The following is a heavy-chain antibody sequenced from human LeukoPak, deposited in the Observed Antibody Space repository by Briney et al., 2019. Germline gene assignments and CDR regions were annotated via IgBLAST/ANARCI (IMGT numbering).Heavy chain of an antibody. D-gene: IGHD6-19*01. Sequence: ASVKVSCKDSGYTLTELSMHWVRQAPGKGLEWLGGFDPEDGEAIYAQKFQGRVTRTEDTSTDTTYVELSSLRSEDTAVYYCATDAGYSSGPNAFDLWGQGTMVTVSS. CDR1: GYTLTELS. V-gene: IGHV1-24*01. J-gene: IGHJ3*01. CDR2: FDPEDGEA. CDR3: ATDAGYSSGPNAFDL.